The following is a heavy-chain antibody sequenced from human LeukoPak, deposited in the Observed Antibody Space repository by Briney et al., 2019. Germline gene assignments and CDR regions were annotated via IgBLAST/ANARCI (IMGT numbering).Heavy chain of an antibody. J-gene: IGHJ4*02. D-gene: IGHD3-22*01. V-gene: IGHV1-69*05. CDR2: IIPIFGTA. CDR3: ARGGRPYYYDSSGYFFDY. CDR1: GGTFSSYA. Sequence: ASVKVSCKASGGTFSSYAISWVRQAPGQGLEWMGRIIPIFGTANYAQKFQGSVTITTDESTSTAYVELSSLRSEDTAVYYCARGGRPYYYDSSGYFFDYWGQGTLVTVSS.